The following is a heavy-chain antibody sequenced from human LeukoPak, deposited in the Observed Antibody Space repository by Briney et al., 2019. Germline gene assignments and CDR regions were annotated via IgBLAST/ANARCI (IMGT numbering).Heavy chain of an antibody. CDR3: ARQSLEITFGGVIATAFDY. CDR1: GGSISSYY. V-gene: IGHV4-59*08. CDR2: IYYSGST. D-gene: IGHD3-16*02. J-gene: IGHJ4*02. Sequence: PSETLSLTCTVSGGSISSYYWNWIRHPPGKGLEWIGYIYYSGSTNYNPSLKSRVTISVDTSKNQFSLKLSSVTAADTAVYYCARQSLEITFGGVIATAFDYWGQGTPVTVSS.